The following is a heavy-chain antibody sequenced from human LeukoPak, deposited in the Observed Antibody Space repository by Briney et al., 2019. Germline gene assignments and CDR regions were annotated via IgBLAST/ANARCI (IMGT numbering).Heavy chain of an antibody. CDR1: GFTFSSYE. V-gene: IGHV3-48*03. D-gene: IGHD3-10*01. CDR2: ISSSGSTI. J-gene: IGHJ5*01. CDR3: AKDGLWFGEFWFDS. Sequence: GGSLRLSCAASGFTFSSYEMNWVRQAPGKGLEWVSYISSSGSTIYYADSVKGRFTISRDNSKNTLYLQMNSLRAEDTAVYYCAKDGLWFGEFWFDSWGQGTLVTVSS.